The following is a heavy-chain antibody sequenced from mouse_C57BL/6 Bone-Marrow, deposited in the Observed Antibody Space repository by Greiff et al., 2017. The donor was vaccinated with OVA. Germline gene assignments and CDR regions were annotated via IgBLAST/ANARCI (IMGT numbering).Heavy chain of an antibody. V-gene: IGHV2-6*01. CDR2: IWGVGRT. CDR3: ARYYYGSSYFHPYFDY. D-gene: IGHD1-1*01. J-gene: IGHJ2*01. Sequence: VQVVESGPGLVAPSQSLSITCTVSGFSLTSYGVDWVRQSPGTGLEWLGVIWGVGRTNSNSALNSRLSISKNNSKSQVFLKRNSLQTDDTAMYYCARYYYGSSYFHPYFDYWGQGTTLTVSS. CDR1: GFSLTSYG.